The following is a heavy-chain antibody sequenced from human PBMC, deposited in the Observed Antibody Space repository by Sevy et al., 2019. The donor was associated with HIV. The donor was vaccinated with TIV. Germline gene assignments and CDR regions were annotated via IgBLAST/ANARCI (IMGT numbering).Heavy chain of an antibody. V-gene: IGHV3-30*02. J-gene: IGHJ4*02. CDR3: AKDHRRAPYYFDY. CDR2: IRYDGSNK. CDR1: GFTFSSYG. Sequence: GGSLRLSCAASGFTFSSYGMHWVRQAPGKGLEWVAFIRYDGSNKYYADSVKGRFTISRDNSKNTLYLQMNSLRAEDTAVYYCAKDHRRAPYYFDYWGQGTLVTVSS.